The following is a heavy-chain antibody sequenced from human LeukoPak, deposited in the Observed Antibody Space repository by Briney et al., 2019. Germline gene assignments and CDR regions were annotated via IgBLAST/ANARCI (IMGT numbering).Heavy chain of an antibody. V-gene: IGHV1-18*01. CDR2: VSAHNGNT. CDR1: GYTFTSYG. CDR3: ARVGDCSGGSCAIDY. D-gene: IGHD2-15*01. J-gene: IGHJ4*02. Sequence: ASVKVSCKASGYTFTSYGISWVRQAPGQGLEWMEWVSAHNGNTNYAQKLQGRVTMTTDTSTSTAYMELRSLRSDDTAVYYCARVGDCSGGSCAIDYWGQGTLVTVSS.